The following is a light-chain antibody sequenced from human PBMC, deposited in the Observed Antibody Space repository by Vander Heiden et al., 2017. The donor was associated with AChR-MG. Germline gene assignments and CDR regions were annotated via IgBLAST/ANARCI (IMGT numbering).Light chain of an antibody. CDR3: SSYTSSSIRV. CDR2: DVS. V-gene: IGLV2-14*03. CDR1: SRDVGGYNY. Sequence: QSSLTQPASVSGSPGQSIPLSCPGTSRDVGGYNYVSWYQQHPGKAPKLRMYDVSDRPSGVSNRFSGSKSGNTASLTISGLQAEDEADYYCSSYTSSSIRVFGTGTKVTVL. J-gene: IGLJ1*01.